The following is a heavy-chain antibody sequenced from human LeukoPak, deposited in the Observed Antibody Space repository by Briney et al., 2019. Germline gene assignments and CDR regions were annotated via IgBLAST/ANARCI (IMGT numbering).Heavy chain of an antibody. CDR3: ARDILATSIAAPYY. J-gene: IGHJ4*02. CDR2: INHSGST. Sequence: SETLSLTCPVYGGSFSDYYWSWIRQPPGKGLEWIGEINHSGSTNYNPSLKSRVTISVDTSKNQFSLRLSSVNAADTAVYYCARDILATSIAAPYYWGQGTLVTVSS. CDR1: GGSFSDYY. D-gene: IGHD6-13*01. V-gene: IGHV4-34*01.